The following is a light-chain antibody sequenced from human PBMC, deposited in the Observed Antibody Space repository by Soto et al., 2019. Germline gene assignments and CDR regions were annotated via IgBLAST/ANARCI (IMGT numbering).Light chain of an antibody. Sequence: EVVMTQSPATLSVSPGESATLSCRASQSISSSKLAWYQQNPGQAPRLLLYGVSNSATGVPARFSGSGSGTEFTLTISSLQSEDFAVYYCKQYDFWPRTFGQGTKVDIK. V-gene: IGKV3-15*01. J-gene: IGKJ1*01. CDR1: QSISSSK. CDR3: KQYDFWPRT. CDR2: GVS.